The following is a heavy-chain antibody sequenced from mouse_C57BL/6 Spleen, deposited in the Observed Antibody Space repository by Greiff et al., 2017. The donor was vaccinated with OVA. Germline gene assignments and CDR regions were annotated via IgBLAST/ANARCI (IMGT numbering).Heavy chain of an antibody. CDR2: IYPGTSET. D-gene: IGHD4-1*01. V-gene: IGHV1-5*01. Sequence: VQLQQSGTVLARPGASVKMSCKTSGYTFTSYWMHWVKQRPGQGLAWIGAIYPGTSETSYNQKFKGKAKLTAVTSASTAYMELSSLTNEDSAVYYFTNNWDVGYWGQGTTLTVSS. J-gene: IGHJ2*01. CDR1: GYTFTSYW. CDR3: TNNWDVGY.